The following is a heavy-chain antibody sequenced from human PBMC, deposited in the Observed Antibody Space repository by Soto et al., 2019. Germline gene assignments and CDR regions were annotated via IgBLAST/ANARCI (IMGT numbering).Heavy chain of an antibody. Sequence: APVKVSCKASGYTFTSYGISWVRQAPGQGLERMGWISAYNGNTNYAQKLQGRVTMTTDTSTSTAYMELRSLRSDDTAVYYCARDSTIVGARSGWFDPWGQGTLVTVSS. J-gene: IGHJ5*02. CDR3: ARDSTIVGARSGWFDP. V-gene: IGHV1-18*01. D-gene: IGHD1-26*01. CDR2: ISAYNGNT. CDR1: GYTFTSYG.